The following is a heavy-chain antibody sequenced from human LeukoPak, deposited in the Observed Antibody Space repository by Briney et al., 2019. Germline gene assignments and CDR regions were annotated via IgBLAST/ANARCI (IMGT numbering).Heavy chain of an antibody. CDR3: ARSIIHWFDP. CDR2: ISSSGTTV. J-gene: IGHJ5*02. Sequence: GGSLRLSCAASGFTFSSYAMHWVRQAPGRGLEWVSYISSSGTTVYYADSVKGRFTISRDNAKNSLYLQMNSLRAEDTAVYYCARSIIHWFDPWGQGTLVTVSS. V-gene: IGHV3-48*03. CDR1: GFTFSSYA.